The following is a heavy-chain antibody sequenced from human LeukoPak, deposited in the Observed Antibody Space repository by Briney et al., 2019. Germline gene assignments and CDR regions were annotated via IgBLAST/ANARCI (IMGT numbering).Heavy chain of an antibody. Sequence: KTSETLSLTCAVSGGSISSGGYSWIWIRQPPGKGLEWIGYIYHSGSTYYNPSLKSRVTISVDRSKNQFSLKLSSVTAADTAVYYCARVYYYEDMREFYFDYWGQGTLVTVSS. CDR1: GGSISSGGYS. V-gene: IGHV4-30-2*01. CDR2: IYHSGST. CDR3: ARVYYYEDMREFYFDY. J-gene: IGHJ4*02. D-gene: IGHD3-22*01.